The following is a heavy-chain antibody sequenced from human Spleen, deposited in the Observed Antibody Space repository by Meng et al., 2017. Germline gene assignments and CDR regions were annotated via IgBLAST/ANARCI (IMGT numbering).Heavy chain of an antibody. CDR3: AWGGGWANFDY. Sequence: ASVKVSCKASGYTFPTYDIRWARQAPGQGLEWMGWIRTHKDNRKYVQKLRGRVTMTTDTSTSTAYMELSSLRSEDTAVYYWAWGGGWANFDYWGQGTLVTVSS. CDR2: IRTHKDNR. V-gene: IGHV1-18*04. D-gene: IGHD3-10*01. CDR1: GYTFPTYD. J-gene: IGHJ4*02.